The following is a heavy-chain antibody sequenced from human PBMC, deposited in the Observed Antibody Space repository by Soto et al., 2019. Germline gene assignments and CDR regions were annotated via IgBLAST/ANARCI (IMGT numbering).Heavy chain of an antibody. D-gene: IGHD3-16*01. V-gene: IGHV3-74*01. CDR3: ARVADCTYTSNCNGRAAFDM. CDR1: GFTLSSHW. J-gene: IGHJ3*02. CDR2: INRDGSTI. Sequence: EVQLVESGGGLAQPGGSLRLSCAASGFTLSSHWMHWVRQAPGKGLVWVSRINRDGSTINYDDSVRGRYTISRDNAKKTLSLQMNSLRAEETAVYYCARVADCTYTSNCNGRAAFDMWGQGTMVTVSS.